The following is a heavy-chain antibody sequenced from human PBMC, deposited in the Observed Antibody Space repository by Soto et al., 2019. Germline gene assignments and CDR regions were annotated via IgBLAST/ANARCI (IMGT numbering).Heavy chain of an antibody. V-gene: IGHV1-2*02. CDR3: ARGGGVGVAGSAAFDM. CDR1: GYPVTAYY. CDR2: INPATGAA. D-gene: IGHD3-3*01. J-gene: IGHJ3*02. Sequence: QLHLVQSGAVVKKPGASVTVSCSASGYPVTAYYMHWVRQAPGRGLEWMGGINPATGAAKYTQTFQGRVTMPRATSTSTVFMERSGLTSDDTAVFYCARGGGVGVAGSAAFDMWGQGTLVTVSS.